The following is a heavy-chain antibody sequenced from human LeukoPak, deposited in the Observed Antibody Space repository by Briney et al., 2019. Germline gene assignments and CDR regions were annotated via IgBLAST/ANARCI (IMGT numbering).Heavy chain of an antibody. CDR1: GFTFSSHG. V-gene: IGHV3-33*01. J-gene: IGHJ4*02. D-gene: IGHD3-16*01. CDR2: IWYDGSTK. Sequence: PGGPLRLSCAASGFTFSSHGMHWVRQAPGKGLEWVAVIWYDGSTKYYADSVRGRFTISRDNFKNTLFLQMNSLRAEDTAVYYCVRGGPDKRFDSWGEGALVTVSS. CDR3: VRGGPDKRFDS.